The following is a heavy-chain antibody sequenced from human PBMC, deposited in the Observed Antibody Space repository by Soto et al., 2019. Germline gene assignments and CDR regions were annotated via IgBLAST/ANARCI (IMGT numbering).Heavy chain of an antibody. V-gene: IGHV4-39*01. CDR1: GGSISSSSYY. D-gene: IGHD5-18*01. CDR2: IYYSGST. CDR3: ARLGTAMVYYYYGMDV. J-gene: IGHJ6*02. Sequence: SETLSLTCTVSGGSISSSSYYWGWIRQPPGKGLEWIGSIYYSGSTYYNPSLKSRVTISVDTSKNQFSLKLSSVTAADTAVYYCARLGTAMVYYYYGMDVWGQGTTVTVSS.